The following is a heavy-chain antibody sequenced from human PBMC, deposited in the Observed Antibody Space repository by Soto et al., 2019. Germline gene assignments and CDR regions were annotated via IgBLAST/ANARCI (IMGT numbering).Heavy chain of an antibody. D-gene: IGHD3-10*01. Sequence: SGPTLVNPTRPLTLTCTFSGFLLSTSRVRVSWIRQPPGKALEWLALTDWDDDKYYSTSLKTRLTISKDTSKNQVVLTMTNMDPVDTATYYCARIHRGAGGGPNWYFDLWGRGTLVTVSS. V-gene: IGHV2-70*01. CDR2: TDWDDDK. CDR3: ARIHRGAGGGPNWYFDL. J-gene: IGHJ2*01. CDR1: GFLLSTSRVR.